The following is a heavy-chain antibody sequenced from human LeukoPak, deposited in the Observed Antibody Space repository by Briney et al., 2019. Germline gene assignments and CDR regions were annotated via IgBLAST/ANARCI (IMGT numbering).Heavy chain of an antibody. CDR1: GFTFDDYA. J-gene: IGHJ5*02. CDR3: AKDWGMGTLTNWFDP. Sequence: GGSLRLSCAASGFTFDDYAMHWVRQAPGKGLEWVSGISWNSGSIGYADSVKGRFTISRDNAKNSLCLQMNSLRAEDTALYYCAKDWGMGTLTNWFDPWGQGTLVTVSS. CDR2: ISWNSGSI. V-gene: IGHV3-9*01. D-gene: IGHD3-16*01.